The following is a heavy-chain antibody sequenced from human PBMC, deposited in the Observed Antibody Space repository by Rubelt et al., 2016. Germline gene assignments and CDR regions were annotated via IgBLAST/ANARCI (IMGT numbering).Heavy chain of an antibody. D-gene: IGHD6-19*01. CDR2: INTSSGNT. Sequence: QVQLVQSGAEVKKPGASVKVSCKASGYTFTGYYMHWVRQAPGQGLEWMGWINTSSGNTGVAQNVQGRVTMTRNTSRSTGYMELSSLRSEDTAVYYCARSKRAGGYDDWGQGTLVTVSS. CDR1: GYTFTGYY. CDR3: ARSKRAGGYDD. V-gene: IGHV1-8*02. J-gene: IGHJ4*02.